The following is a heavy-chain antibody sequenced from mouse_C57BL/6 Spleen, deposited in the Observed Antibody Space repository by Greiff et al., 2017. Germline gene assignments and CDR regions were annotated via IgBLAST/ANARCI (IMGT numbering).Heavy chain of an antibody. D-gene: IGHD1-1*01. Sequence: QVQLQQSGPELVKPGASVKISCKASGYAFSSSWMNWVKQRPGKGLEWIGRIYPGDGDTNYNGKFKGKATLTADKSSSTAYMQLSSLTSEDSAVYFCASYGSSEWYFDVWGTGTTVTVSS. J-gene: IGHJ1*03. V-gene: IGHV1-82*01. CDR1: GYAFSSSW. CDR2: IYPGDGDT. CDR3: ASYGSSEWYFDV.